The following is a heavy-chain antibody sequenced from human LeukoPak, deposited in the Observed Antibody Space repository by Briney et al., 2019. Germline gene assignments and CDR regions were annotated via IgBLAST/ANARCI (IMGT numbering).Heavy chain of an antibody. V-gene: IGHV1-69*13. CDR3: ARDPFHDFWSGYSPPGYYYYGMDV. J-gene: IGHJ6*02. Sequence: SVRVSCKASGGTFSSYVVRRVRQAPGQWLEWMGGSIPIFGTANYAQKFQGRVTITADESTSTAYMELSSLRSEDTAVYYCARDPFHDFWSGYSPPGYYYYGMDVWGQGTTVTVSS. CDR1: GGTFSSYV. D-gene: IGHD3-3*01. CDR2: SIPIFGTA.